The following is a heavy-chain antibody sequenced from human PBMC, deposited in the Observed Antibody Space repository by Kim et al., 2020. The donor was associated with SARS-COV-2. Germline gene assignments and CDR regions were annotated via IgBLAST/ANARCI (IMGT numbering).Heavy chain of an antibody. V-gene: IGHV1-3*01. CDR3: ARGPVAHRYFDWLLKVRRCWFDP. CDR2: INAGNGNT. D-gene: IGHD3-9*01. Sequence: ASVKVSCKASGYTFTSYAMHWVRQAPGQRLEWMGWINAGNGNTKYSQKFQGRVTITRDTSASTAYMELSSLRSEDTAVYYCARGPVAHRYFDWLLKVRRCWFDPWGQGTLVTVSS. J-gene: IGHJ5*02. CDR1: GYTFTSYA.